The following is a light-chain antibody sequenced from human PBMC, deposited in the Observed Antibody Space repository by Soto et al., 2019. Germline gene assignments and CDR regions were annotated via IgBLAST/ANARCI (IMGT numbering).Light chain of an antibody. CDR3: QQYGSSPYT. CDR1: QTVSSSY. V-gene: IGKV3-20*01. Sequence: ELVLTQSPGTLSLSPGERATLSCRASQTVSSSYLAWYQQKPGQAPRLLIYGASSRATGIPDRFSGSGSGTGFTLTISRLEPEDFAVYYCQQYGSSPYTFGQGTKLEIK. CDR2: GAS. J-gene: IGKJ2*01.